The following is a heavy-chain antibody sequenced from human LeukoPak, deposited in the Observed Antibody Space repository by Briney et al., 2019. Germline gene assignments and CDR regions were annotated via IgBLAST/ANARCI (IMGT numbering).Heavy chain of an antibody. CDR2: INHSGST. Sequence: SETLSLTCAVYGGSFSGYYWSWIRQPPGKGLEWIGEINHSGSTNYNPSLKSRVTMSVDTSKNQFSLKLSSVTAADTAVYYCARENTAMVNFDYWGQGTLVTVSS. CDR3: ARENTAMVNFDY. V-gene: IGHV4-34*01. CDR1: GGSFSGYY. J-gene: IGHJ4*02. D-gene: IGHD5-18*01.